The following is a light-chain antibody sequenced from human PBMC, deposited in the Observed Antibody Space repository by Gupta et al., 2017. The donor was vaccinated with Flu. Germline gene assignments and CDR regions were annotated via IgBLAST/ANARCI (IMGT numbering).Light chain of an antibody. Sequence: STSNIVNNYVAWYQQLPGTAPKLVICEDNKRPSGIPDRFSGSKSDTSATLGITGLQTGDEADYFCGTWDSRLGAWVFGGGTKLTVL. CDR3: GTWDSRLGAWV. CDR2: EDN. J-gene: IGLJ3*02. V-gene: IGLV1-51*02. CDR1: TSNIVNNY.